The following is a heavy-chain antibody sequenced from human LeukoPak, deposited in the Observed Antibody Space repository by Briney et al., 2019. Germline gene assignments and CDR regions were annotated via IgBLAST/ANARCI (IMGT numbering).Heavy chain of an antibody. Sequence: GGSLRLSCVASGFTFSTYSMNWVRQAPGKGLEWVSYISSDGTTQYYADSVRGRFTISRDNAKNSLFLQMNTLRDEDTALYYCARKSGPYGAQGNWLDPWGQGTLVTVS. D-gene: IGHD4-17*01. CDR3: ARKSGPYGAQGNWLDP. J-gene: IGHJ5*02. CDR1: GFTFSTYS. V-gene: IGHV3-48*02. CDR2: ISSDGTTQ.